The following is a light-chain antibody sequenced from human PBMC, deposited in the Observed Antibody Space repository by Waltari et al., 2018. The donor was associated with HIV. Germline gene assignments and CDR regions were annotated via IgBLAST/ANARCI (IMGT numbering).Light chain of an antibody. V-gene: IGKV1-39*01. CDR2: SAY. CDR3: QQSYGSPFN. J-gene: IGKJ3*01. Sequence: DIQMTQSPSSLSASLGDSVVITCRASQAISTYLNWYQQKPGKAPVLLVYSAYTLQPGAPSRFRGAGSGRDFSFSISGLQTEDFATYFCQQSYGSPFNFGPGT. CDR1: QAISTY.